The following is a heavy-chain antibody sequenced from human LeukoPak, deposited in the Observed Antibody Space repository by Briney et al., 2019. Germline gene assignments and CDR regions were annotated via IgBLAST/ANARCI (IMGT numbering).Heavy chain of an antibody. CDR2: IYDSGST. CDR3: AKMWFCGNSHSIAY. Sequence: SETLYITCTVSGASISSYFWGWVRLPPGKGLEWIGYIYDSGSTNYNPSLKSRITISVDTSKNRFSLKLSSVTAADTAVYYCAKMWFCGNSHSIAYCGQGTLVTVSS. V-gene: IGHV4-59*01. D-gene: IGHD4-23*01. CDR1: GASISSYF. J-gene: IGHJ4*02.